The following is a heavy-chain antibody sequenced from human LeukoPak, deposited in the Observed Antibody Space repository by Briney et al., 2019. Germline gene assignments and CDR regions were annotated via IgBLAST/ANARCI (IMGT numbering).Heavy chain of an antibody. J-gene: IGHJ4*02. CDR2: ISYSGST. V-gene: IGHV4-31*03. CDR3: ARDRRPGNYGDYGGFDY. D-gene: IGHD4-17*01. CDR1: GGSVSSGGYY. Sequence: SEILSLTCTVSGGSVSSGGYYWSWIRQHPEKGLEWIGYISYSGSTYYNPSLKSRITISVDTSKNQFSLKLSSVTAADTAVYYCARDRRPGNYGDYGGFDYWGQGTLVTVSS.